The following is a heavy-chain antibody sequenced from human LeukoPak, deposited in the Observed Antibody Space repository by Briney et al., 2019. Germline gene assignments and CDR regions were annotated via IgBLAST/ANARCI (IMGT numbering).Heavy chain of an antibody. CDR1: GTYW. J-gene: IGHJ4*02. CDR3: VTLYETY. Sequence: GGSLRLSCAASGTYWMHWVRQAPGKGLVWVSHINSDGSWTGYADSVKGRFTISKDNAKNTVSLQMNNLRAEDTAAYYCVTLYETYWGRGTLVTVSS. V-gene: IGHV3-74*01. CDR2: INSDGSWT. D-gene: IGHD2/OR15-2a*01.